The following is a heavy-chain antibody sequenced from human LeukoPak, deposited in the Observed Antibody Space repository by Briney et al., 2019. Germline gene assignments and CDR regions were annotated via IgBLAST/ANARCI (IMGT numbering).Heavy chain of an antibody. CDR1: GDSIIRGHFY. J-gene: IGHJ4*02. CDR3: ARHADCLGDCYRN. Sequence: PSETLSLTCIVSGDSIIRGHFYWTWIRQHPGKGLEYIGYIHYTGNTYVNPSLKSRVTLSLDAPKNQFSLSLNFVTAADTAVYYCARHADCLGDCYRNWGQGTLVTVSS. CDR2: IHYTGNT. V-gene: IGHV4-31*03. D-gene: IGHD2-21*02.